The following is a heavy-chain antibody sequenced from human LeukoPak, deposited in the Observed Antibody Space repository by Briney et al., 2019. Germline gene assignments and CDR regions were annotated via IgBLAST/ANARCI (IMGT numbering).Heavy chain of an antibody. CDR2: INHSGST. V-gene: IGHV4-34*01. J-gene: IGHJ4*02. Sequence: PGGSLRLSCAASGFTFSGYSMSWVRQAPGKGLEWIGEINHSGSTNYNPSLRSRVTISVDTSKNQFSLKLSSVTAADTAVYYCARLPYYYDSSGYYYFSFDYWGQGTLVTVSS. CDR3: ARLPYYYDSSGYYYFSFDY. CDR1: GFTFSGYS. D-gene: IGHD3-22*01.